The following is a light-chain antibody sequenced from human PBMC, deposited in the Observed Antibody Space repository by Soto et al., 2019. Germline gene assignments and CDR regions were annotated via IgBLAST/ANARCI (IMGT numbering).Light chain of an antibody. CDR2: EVS. Sequence: QSALTQPASVSGSPGQSITISCTGTSSDVGAYNFVSWYQQYPGKAPKLMIYEVSNRPSGVSNRFSGSKSGNTASLTISGLQAEDEADYYCSSYTNTRPVFGGGTQLTVL. V-gene: IGLV2-14*01. J-gene: IGLJ2*01. CDR3: SSYTNTRPV. CDR1: SSDVGAYNF.